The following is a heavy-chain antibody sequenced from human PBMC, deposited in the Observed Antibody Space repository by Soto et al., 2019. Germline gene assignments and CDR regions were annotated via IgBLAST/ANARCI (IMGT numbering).Heavy chain of an antibody. D-gene: IGHD3-3*01. Sequence: ASVKVSCKASGGTFSSYAISWVRQAPGQGLEWMGGIIPILGIANYAQKFQGRVTITADKSTSTAYMELSSLRSEDTAVYYCARDEALGYDFWSGYYDAFDIWGQGTMVTVSS. CDR3: ARDEALGYDFWSGYYDAFDI. J-gene: IGHJ3*02. CDR1: GGTFSSYA. V-gene: IGHV1-69*10. CDR2: IIPILGIA.